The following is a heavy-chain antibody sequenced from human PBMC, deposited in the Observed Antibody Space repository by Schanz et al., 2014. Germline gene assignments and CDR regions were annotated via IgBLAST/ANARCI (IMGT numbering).Heavy chain of an antibody. Sequence: VQLVESGGGFVQPGGSLRLSCAASGFTFSDSWMHWVRQAPGKGLEWVALISSDGNNKYYADSVKGRFTISRDNSKNTLYLQMNSLRAEDTAVYYCAATTILADWGQGTLVAVSS. V-gene: IGHV3-30*03. CDR3: AATTILAD. D-gene: IGHD3-3*01. CDR1: GFTFSDSW. CDR2: ISSDGNNK. J-gene: IGHJ4*02.